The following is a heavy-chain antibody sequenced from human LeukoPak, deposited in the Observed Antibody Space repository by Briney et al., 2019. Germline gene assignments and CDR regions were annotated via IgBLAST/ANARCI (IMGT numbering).Heavy chain of an antibody. J-gene: IGHJ4*02. V-gene: IGHV4-39*07. CDR3: ARDSSGWSYFDY. CDR2: IYYSGST. Sequence: PSETLSLTCTVSGGSISSSSYYWGWIRQPPGKGLEWNGSIYYSGSTYYHPSLKSRVTISVDTSKNQFSLKLSSVPAAETAVYYCARDSSGWSYFDYWGQGTLVTVSS. D-gene: IGHD6-19*01. CDR1: GGSISSSSYY.